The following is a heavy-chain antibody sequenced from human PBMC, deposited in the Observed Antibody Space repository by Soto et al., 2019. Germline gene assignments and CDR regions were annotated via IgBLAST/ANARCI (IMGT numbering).Heavy chain of an antibody. CDR3: ARDMTGFGELFYYYYGMDV. D-gene: IGHD3-10*01. Sequence: HPGGSLRLSCAASGFTFSSYGMHWVRQAPGKGLEWVAVIWYDGSNKYYADSVKGRFTISRDNSKNTLYLQMNSLRAEDTAVYYCARDMTGFGELFYYYYGMDVWGQGTTVTVSS. CDR2: IWYDGSNK. CDR1: GFTFSSYG. J-gene: IGHJ6*02. V-gene: IGHV3-33*01.